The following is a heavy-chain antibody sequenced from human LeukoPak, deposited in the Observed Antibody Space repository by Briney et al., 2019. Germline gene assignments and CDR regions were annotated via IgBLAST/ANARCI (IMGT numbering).Heavy chain of an antibody. CDR2: IYPGDSDT. D-gene: IGHD2-21*02. CDR3: PRQSGDYSYYYYMDV. CDR1: GYSFTNYW. V-gene: IGHV5-51*01. Sequence: GESLKISCKGSGYSFTNYWIAWVRQMPGKGLEWMGIIYPGDSDTRYRPSFQDQVTISADKSISTAYLQWSSLKASDTAMYYCPRQSGDYSYYYYMDVWGKGTTVTISS. J-gene: IGHJ6*03.